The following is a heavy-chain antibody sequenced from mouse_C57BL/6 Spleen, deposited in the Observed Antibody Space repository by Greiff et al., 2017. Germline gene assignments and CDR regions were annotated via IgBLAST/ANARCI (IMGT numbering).Heavy chain of an antibody. CDR3: AREAWDYYAMDY. J-gene: IGHJ4*01. CDR1: GYAFSSSW. V-gene: IGHV1-82*01. Sequence: VKLMESGPELVKPGASVKISCKASGYAFSSSWMNWVKQRPGKGLEWIGRIYPGDGDTNYNGKFKGKATLTADKSSSTAYMQLSSLTSEDSAVYFCAREAWDYYAMDYWGQGTSVTVSS. D-gene: IGHD4-1*01. CDR2: IYPGDGDT.